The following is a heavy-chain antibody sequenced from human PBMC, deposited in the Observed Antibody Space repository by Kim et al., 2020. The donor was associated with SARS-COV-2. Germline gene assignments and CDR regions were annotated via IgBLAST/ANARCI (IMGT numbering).Heavy chain of an antibody. Sequence: SLRLSCAASGFTFDDYAMHWVRQAPGKGLEWVSGISWNSGSIGYADSVKGRFTISRDNAKNSLYLQMNSLRAEDTALYYCAKDTAYSGSYSNFDYWGQGTLVTVSS. CDR1: GFTFDDYA. CDR3: AKDTAYSGSYSNFDY. V-gene: IGHV3-9*01. J-gene: IGHJ4*02. D-gene: IGHD1-26*01. CDR2: ISWNSGSI.